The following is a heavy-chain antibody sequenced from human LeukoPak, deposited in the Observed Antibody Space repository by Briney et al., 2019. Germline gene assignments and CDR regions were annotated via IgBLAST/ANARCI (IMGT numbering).Heavy chain of an antibody. D-gene: IGHD3-10*01. CDR3: ARAAYYYGSGSYYPSHFDY. J-gene: IGHJ4*02. Sequence: SETLSLTCAVYGGSFSGYYWSWIRQPPGKGLEWIGEINHSGSTNYNPSLKSRVTISVDTSKNQFSLKLSSVTAADTAVYYCARAAYYYGSGSYYPSHFDYWGQGTLVTVSS. CDR2: INHSGST. CDR1: GGSFSGYY. V-gene: IGHV4-34*01.